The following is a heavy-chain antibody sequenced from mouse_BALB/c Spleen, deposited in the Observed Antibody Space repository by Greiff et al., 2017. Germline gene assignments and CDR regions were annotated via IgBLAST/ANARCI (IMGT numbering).Heavy chain of an antibody. V-gene: IGHV5-12-2*01. J-gene: IGHJ4*01. CDR3: ARGGSSHPFYYAMDY. CDR1: GFTFSSYT. Sequence: EVKVVESGGGLVQPGGSLKLSCAASGFTFSSYTMSWVRQTPEKRLEWVAYISNGGGSTYYPDTVKGRFTISRDNPKNTLFLQMTSLRSEDTAMYYCARGGSSHPFYYAMDYWGQGTSVTVSS. D-gene: IGHD1-1*01. CDR2: ISNGGGST.